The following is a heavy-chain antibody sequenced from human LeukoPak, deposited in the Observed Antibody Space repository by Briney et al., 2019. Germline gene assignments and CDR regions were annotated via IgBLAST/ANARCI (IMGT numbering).Heavy chain of an antibody. V-gene: IGHV4-39*01. CDR2: IYYSGTT. J-gene: IGHJ4*02. CDR3: ARYGGSGTYFFDY. D-gene: IGHD3-10*01. Sequence: PSQTLSLTCPVSGGSITSSSSYWGWIRQPPGKGLEWIGTIYYSGTTYYNPSLKSRVTISIDAAKNQFSLMLTSVTAADTAVYYCARYGGSGTYFFDYWGQGTLVTVSS. CDR1: GGSITSSSSY.